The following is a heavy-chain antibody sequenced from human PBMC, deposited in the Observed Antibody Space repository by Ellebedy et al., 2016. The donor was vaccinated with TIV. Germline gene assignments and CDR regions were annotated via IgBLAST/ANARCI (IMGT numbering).Heavy chain of an antibody. J-gene: IGHJ5*02. CDR1: GFTVSGNR. CDR2: VYSDGST. V-gene: IGHV3-66*01. D-gene: IGHD3-10*01. CDR3: LREREGVRGEA. Sequence: PGGSLRLSCAASGFTVSGNRMGWVRQAPGKGLDWVLIVYSDGSTSYADSVKGRFTITRDDSNNALYLQMNSLRAEDTAVYYCLREREGVRGEAWGQGTLVTVSS.